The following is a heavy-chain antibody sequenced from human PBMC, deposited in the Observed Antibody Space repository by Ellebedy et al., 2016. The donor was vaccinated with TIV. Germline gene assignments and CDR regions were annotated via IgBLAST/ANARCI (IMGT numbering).Heavy chain of an antibody. Sequence: GESLKISCAASGFAFRRYWMGWVRQAPGKGLEWVANIYQDGSQKYYVDSVQGRFTISRDNAKNSLYLQMNSLKVEDTAVYYCARRGSYGDYAVQINNWFDSWGQGTLVTVYS. D-gene: IGHD4-17*01. CDR2: IYQDGSQK. CDR1: GFAFRRYW. V-gene: IGHV3-7*01. CDR3: ARRGSYGDYAVQINNWFDS. J-gene: IGHJ5*01.